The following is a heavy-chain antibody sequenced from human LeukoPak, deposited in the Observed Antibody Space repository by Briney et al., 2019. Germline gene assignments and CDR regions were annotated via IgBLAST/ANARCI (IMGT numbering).Heavy chain of an antibody. J-gene: IGHJ4*02. Sequence: AGGSLRVYCAASGFIFSNYGMSWVRQAPGKGLEWVSIIFSGDSTYYADSVKGRFTISRDNSKNTVYLQMNSLRAEDTAVYYCARVGAVAAADCWGQGTLVTVSS. D-gene: IGHD6-19*01. CDR3: ARVGAVAAADC. V-gene: IGHV3-66*01. CDR2: IFSGDST. CDR1: GFIFSNYG.